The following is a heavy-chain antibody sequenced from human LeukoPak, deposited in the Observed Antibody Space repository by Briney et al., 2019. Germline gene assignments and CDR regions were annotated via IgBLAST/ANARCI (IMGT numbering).Heavy chain of an antibody. CDR2: LSGSGITT. CDR3: AEGIYSSGWSYFDY. CDR1: GFTFSNSA. D-gene: IGHD6-19*01. J-gene: IGHJ4*01. V-gene: IGHV3-23*01. Sequence: PWGSLRLSCAASGFTFSNSAMSWVRQAPGKWLEWVSTLSGSGITTYYADSVKGRFTISRDNSKNTLYLQMNSLRAEDTAVYYCAEGIYSSGWSYFDYWGHGTLVTVSS.